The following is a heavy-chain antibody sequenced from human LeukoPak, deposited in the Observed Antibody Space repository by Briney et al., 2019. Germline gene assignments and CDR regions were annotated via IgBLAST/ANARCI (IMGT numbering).Heavy chain of an antibody. D-gene: IGHD3-22*01. CDR2: IYYSGST. V-gene: IGHV4-30-4*08. CDR1: GGSISSGGYY. Sequence: SETLSLTCTVSGGSISSGGYYWRSIRQPPGKGLEWIGYIYYSGSTYYNPSLKSRVAISVDTSKNQFSLKLSSVTAADTAVYYCARNYYDSSGYYYVGAFDIWGQGTMVTVSS. CDR3: ARNYYDSSGYYYVGAFDI. J-gene: IGHJ3*02.